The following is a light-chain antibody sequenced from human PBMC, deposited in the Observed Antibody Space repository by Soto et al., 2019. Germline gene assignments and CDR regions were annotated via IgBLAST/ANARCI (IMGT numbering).Light chain of an antibody. CDR3: QQSSNWPGT. CDR2: DAS. V-gene: IGKV3-11*01. CDR1: QSVRSS. J-gene: IGKJ1*01. Sequence: EIVLTQSPATLSLSPGERATLSCRASQSVRSSLAWYQQQPGQAPRLLIYDASNRATGIPARFSGSGSGTDFTLTISSLEPKDFAVYYCQQSSNWPGTFGQGTKVDIK.